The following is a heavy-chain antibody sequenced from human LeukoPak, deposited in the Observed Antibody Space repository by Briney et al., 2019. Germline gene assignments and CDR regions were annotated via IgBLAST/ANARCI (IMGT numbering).Heavy chain of an antibody. CDR1: GFTFSSYE. J-gene: IGHJ5*02. V-gene: IGHV3-48*03. CDR3: ARDLDGGNLINWFDP. CDR2: ISSSGSTR. Sequence: PGGSLRLSCAASGFTFSSYEMNWVRQAPGKGLEWVSYISSSGSTRYYADSVKGRFTISRDNAKNSLYLQMNSLRAEDTAVYYCARDLDGGNLINWFDPWGQGTLVTVPS. D-gene: IGHD4-23*01.